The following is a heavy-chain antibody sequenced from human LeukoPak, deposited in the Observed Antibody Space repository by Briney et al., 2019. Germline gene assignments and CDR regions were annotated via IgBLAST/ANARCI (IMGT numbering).Heavy chain of an antibody. CDR2: INPNSGGT. V-gene: IGHV1-2*02. J-gene: IGHJ3*02. CDR1: GYTFTGYY. CDR3: ARDAPRAHGAFDI. Sequence: ASMKVSCKASGYTFTGYYMHWVRQAPGQGLEWMGWINPNSGGTNYAQKFQGRVTMTRDTSISAAYMELSRLRSDDTAVYYCARDAPRAHGAFDIWGQGTMVTVSS.